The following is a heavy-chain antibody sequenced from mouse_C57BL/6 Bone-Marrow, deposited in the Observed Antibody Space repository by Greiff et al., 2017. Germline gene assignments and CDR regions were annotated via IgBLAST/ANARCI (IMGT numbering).Heavy chain of an antibody. J-gene: IGHJ3*01. CDR2: ISSGSSTI. CDR1: GFTFSDYG. V-gene: IGHV5-17*01. Sequence: EVQLVESGGGLVKPGGSLKLSCAASGFTFSDYGMHWVRQAPEQGLAWVAYISSGSSTIYYADTVKGRFTISRDNAKNTLFLQMTSLGSEDTAMYYCARRLFAYWGQGTLVTVSA. CDR3: ARRLFAY.